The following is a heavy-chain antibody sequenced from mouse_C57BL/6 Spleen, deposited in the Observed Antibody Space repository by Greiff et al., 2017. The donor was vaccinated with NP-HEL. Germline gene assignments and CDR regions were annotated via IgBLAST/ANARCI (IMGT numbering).Heavy chain of an antibody. CDR1: GYAFSSSW. Sequence: QVQLQQPGPELVKPGASVKISCKASGYAFSSSWMNWVKQRPGKGLEWIGRIYPGDGDTNYNGKFKGKATLTADKSSSTAYMQLSSLTSEDSAVYFCASNWFAYWGQGTLVTVST. J-gene: IGHJ3*01. V-gene: IGHV1-82*01. CDR2: IYPGDGDT. CDR3: ASNWFAY.